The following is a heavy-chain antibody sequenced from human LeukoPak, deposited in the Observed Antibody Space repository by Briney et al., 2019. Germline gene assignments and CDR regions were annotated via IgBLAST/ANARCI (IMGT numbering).Heavy chain of an antibody. Sequence: PGGSLRLSCAASGFTVSSNYMSWVRQAPGKGLEWVSVIYSGGSTYYADSVKGRFTISRDNSKNTLYLQMNSLRAEDTAVYYCARDVGSGSYNWFDPWGQGTLVTVSS. J-gene: IGHJ5*02. D-gene: IGHD3-10*01. CDR2: IYSGGST. V-gene: IGHV3-66*01. CDR1: GFTVSSNY. CDR3: ARDVGSGSYNWFDP.